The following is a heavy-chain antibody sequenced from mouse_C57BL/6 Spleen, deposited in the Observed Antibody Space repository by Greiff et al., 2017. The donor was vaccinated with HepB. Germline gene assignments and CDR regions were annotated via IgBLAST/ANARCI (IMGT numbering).Heavy chain of an antibody. J-gene: IGHJ2*01. CDR3: ARSGEDGYFDY. CDR1: GYAFSSSW. Sequence: VNVVESGPELVKPGASVKISCKASGYAFSSSWMNWVKQRPGKGLEWIGRIYPGDGDTNYNGKFKGKATLTADKSSSTAYMQLSSLTSEDSAVYFCARSGEDGYFDYWGQGTTLTVSS. V-gene: IGHV1-82*01. D-gene: IGHD2-3*01. CDR2: IYPGDGDT.